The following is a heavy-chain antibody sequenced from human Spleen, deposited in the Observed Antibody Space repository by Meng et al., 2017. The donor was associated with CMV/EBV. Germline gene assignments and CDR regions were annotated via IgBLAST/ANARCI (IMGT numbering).Heavy chain of an antibody. CDR2: ILPILGTV. D-gene: IGHD5-24*01. V-gene: IGHV1-69*10. CDR1: GGTFSSYA. J-gene: IGHJ6*02. Sequence: SVKVSCKASGGTFSSYAISWVRQAPGQGLEWMGGILPILGTVFDAEQFQGRVTLTADKTTSTAYMELSSLRSDDTAVYYCARDGGSSDVDNLYGMDVWGQGTTVTVSS. CDR3: ARDGGSSDVDNLYGMDV.